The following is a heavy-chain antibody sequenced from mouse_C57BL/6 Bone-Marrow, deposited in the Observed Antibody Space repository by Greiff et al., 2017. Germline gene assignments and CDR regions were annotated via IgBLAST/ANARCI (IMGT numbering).Heavy chain of an antibody. CDR1: GYTFTSYW. CDR3: ARDSYGSSYDWYFDV. J-gene: IGHJ1*03. D-gene: IGHD1-1*01. CDR2: INPGNGGT. V-gene: IGHV1-53*01. Sequence: QVQLQQPGTDLVKPGASVKLSCKASGYTFTSYWMHWVKQRPGQGLEWIGNINPGNGGTNYNEKFKSKATLTVDKSSSTAYMQLSSLTSEDSAVYYGARDSYGSSYDWYFDVWGTGTTVTVSS.